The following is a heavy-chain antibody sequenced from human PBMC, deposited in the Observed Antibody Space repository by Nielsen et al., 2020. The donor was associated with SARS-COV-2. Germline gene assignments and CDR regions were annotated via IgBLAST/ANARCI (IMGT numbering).Heavy chain of an antibody. CDR1: GGSFSGYY. CDR3: ARGRITMVRGVIIAEGFDY. J-gene: IGHJ4*02. Sequence: SETLSLTCAVYGGSFSGYYWSWIRQPPGKGLEWIGEINHSGSTYYNPSLKSRVTVSVDRSKNQFSLKLSSVTAADTAVYYCARGRITMVRGVIIAEGFDYWGQGTLVTVSS. D-gene: IGHD3-10*01. CDR2: INHSGST. V-gene: IGHV4-34*01.